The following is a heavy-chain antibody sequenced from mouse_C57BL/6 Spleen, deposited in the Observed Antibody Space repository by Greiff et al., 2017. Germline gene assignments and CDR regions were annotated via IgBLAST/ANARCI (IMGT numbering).Heavy chain of an antibody. CDR1: GYTFTGYW. V-gene: IGHV1-9*01. CDR2: FFPGNGST. Sequence: QVQLQQSGAELMKPGASVKISCKASGYTFTGYWIEWVKQRPGHGLEWIGKFFPGNGSTNYNEKFKGKATFTVATSSNTAYMQLSSLTTEDSAVDYCARSGYSNPYASDYWGQGTTLTVSS. D-gene: IGHD3-1*01. CDR3: ARSGYSNPYASDY. J-gene: IGHJ2*01.